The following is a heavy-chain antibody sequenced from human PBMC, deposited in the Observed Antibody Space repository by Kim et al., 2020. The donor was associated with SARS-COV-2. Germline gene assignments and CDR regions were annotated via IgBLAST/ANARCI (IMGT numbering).Heavy chain of an antibody. CDR3: ARGGIAAAGMFGY. Sequence: GGSLRLSCAASGFTFSSYSMNWVRQAPGKGLEWVSSISSSSSYIYYADSVKGRFTISRDNAKNSLYLQMNSLRAEDTAVYYCARGGIAAAGMFGYWGQGTLVTVSS. CDR2: ISSSSSYI. CDR1: GFTFSSYS. D-gene: IGHD6-13*01. J-gene: IGHJ4*02. V-gene: IGHV3-21*01.